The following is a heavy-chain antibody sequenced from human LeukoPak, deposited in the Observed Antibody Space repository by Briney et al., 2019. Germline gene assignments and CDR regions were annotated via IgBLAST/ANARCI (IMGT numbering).Heavy chain of an antibody. J-gene: IGHJ6*02. CDR3: AREDSSSWYLSNYYGMDV. Sequence: QAGGSLRLSCAVSGFTVSSNYMSWVRQAPGKGLEWVSVIYSGGSTYYADSVKGRFTISRDNSKNTLYLQMNSLRAEDTAVYYCAREDSSSWYLSNYYGMDVWGQGTTVTVSS. V-gene: IGHV3-66*01. CDR1: GFTVSSNY. CDR2: IYSGGST. D-gene: IGHD6-13*01.